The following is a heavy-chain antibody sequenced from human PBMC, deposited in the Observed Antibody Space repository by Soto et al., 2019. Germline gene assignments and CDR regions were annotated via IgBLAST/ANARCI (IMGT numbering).Heavy chain of an antibody. V-gene: IGHV4-30-2*01. CDR2: IYHSGST. D-gene: IGHD2-2*01. CDR1: GGSISSGGYS. Sequence: QLQLQESGSGLVKPSQTLSLTCAVSGGSISSGGYSWSWIRQPPGKGLEWIGYIYHSGSTYYNPPPXSXCTISGARSKNQFSLKLSSVTAADTAVSYCARVPDRWGQGTLVTVSS. J-gene: IGHJ5*02. CDR3: ARVPDR.